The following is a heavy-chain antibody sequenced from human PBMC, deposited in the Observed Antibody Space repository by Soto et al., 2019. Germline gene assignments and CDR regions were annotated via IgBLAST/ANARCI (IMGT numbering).Heavy chain of an antibody. D-gene: IGHD3-3*01. V-gene: IGHV4-39*01. Sequence: QLQLQESGPGLVKPSETLSLTCNASGGSISSSPYAWGCIRQSPGKGLEWIGTIDYSGTIYYNPSLKSRITISVDTSKNQISLRLSSVTAADTAVYYCARHVHNQGYEYYFDSWGQGTLVTVSS. CDR3: ARHVHNQGYEYYFDS. CDR2: IDYSGTI. J-gene: IGHJ4*02. CDR1: GGSISSSPYA.